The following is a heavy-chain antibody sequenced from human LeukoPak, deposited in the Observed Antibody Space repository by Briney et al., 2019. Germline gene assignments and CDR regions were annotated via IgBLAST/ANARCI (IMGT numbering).Heavy chain of an antibody. CDR1: GFTVSSNS. CDR3: ARRAGAYSHPYDY. CDR2: IYSDNT. Sequence: GGSLRLSCTVAGFTVSSNSMSWVRQAPGKGLEWVSFIYSDNTHYSDSVKGRFTISRDNSKNTPYLQMNSLRAEDTAVYYCARRAGAYSHPYDYWGQGTLVTVSS. D-gene: IGHD4/OR15-4a*01. V-gene: IGHV3-53*01. J-gene: IGHJ4*02.